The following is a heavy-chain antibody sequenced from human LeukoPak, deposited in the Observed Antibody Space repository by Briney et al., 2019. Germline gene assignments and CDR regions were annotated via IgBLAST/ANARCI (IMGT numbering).Heavy chain of an antibody. V-gene: IGHV4-34*01. D-gene: IGHD2-15*01. CDR1: GGSFSGYY. Sequence: PSETLSLTCAVYGGSFSGYYWSRIRQPPGQGREWIGEINHRGSANYNPSLKSRVTISVGTSKNQFSLKLSSVTAADTAVYYCARLPPYCSGGSCYGTLSYYYYMDVWGKGTPVTISS. J-gene: IGHJ6*03. CDR2: INHRGSA. CDR3: ARLPPYCSGGSCYGTLSYYYYMDV.